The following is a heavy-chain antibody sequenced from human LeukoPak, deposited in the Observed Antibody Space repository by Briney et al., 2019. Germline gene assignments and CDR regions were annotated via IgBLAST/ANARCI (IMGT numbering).Heavy chain of an antibody. Sequence: GGSLRLSCAASGFTFNSYWMSWVRQAPRKGLEWVANIQQDGSEKYYVDSVKGRFTISRDNAKNSLYLQMNSLRDEDTAVYYCARDAYYYDSTGYYYYFDSWGQGTLVTVSS. D-gene: IGHD3-22*01. V-gene: IGHV3-7*04. CDR1: GFTFNSYW. CDR2: IQQDGSEK. CDR3: ARDAYYYDSTGYYYYFDS. J-gene: IGHJ4*02.